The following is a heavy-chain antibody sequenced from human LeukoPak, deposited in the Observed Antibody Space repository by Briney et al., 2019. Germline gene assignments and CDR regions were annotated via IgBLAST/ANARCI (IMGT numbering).Heavy chain of an antibody. CDR3: VYREVAGVAKY. D-gene: IGHD6-19*01. CDR2: IYWDDDK. CDR1: GFSLSTNGMG. J-gene: IGHJ4*02. Sequence: ESGPTLVNPTQTLTLTCTFSGFSLSTNGMGVGWIRQPPGKAPEWLALIYWDDDKRYSPSLKNRLTITKDTSKNQVVLTMTNMDPVDTATYYRVYREVAGVAKYWGQGALVTVSS. V-gene: IGHV2-5*02.